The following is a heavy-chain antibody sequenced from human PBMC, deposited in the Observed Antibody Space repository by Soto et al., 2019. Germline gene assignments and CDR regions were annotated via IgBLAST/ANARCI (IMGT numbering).Heavy chain of an antibody. V-gene: IGHV3-11*05. CDR2: ISSSSSYT. Sequence: PGGSLRLSCAASGFTFSDYYMIWIRQAPGKGLKWVSYISSSSSYTNYADSVKGRFTISRDNAKNSLYLQMNSLRAEDTAVYYCARDDGSTWRFVWFDPWGQGTLVTVSS. CDR1: GFTFSDYY. D-gene: IGHD6-13*01. J-gene: IGHJ5*02. CDR3: ARDDGSTWRFVWFDP.